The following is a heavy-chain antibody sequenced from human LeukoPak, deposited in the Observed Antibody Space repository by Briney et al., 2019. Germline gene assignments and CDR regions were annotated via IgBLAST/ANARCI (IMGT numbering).Heavy chain of an antibody. V-gene: IGHV4-59*08. CDR2: IFHSGGT. CDR1: GGSISRFY. J-gene: IGHJ3*01. D-gene: IGHD2-21*01. Sequence: SETLSLTCSVSGGSISRFYWSWIRRPPGKGLEWIGYIFHSGGTKYNPSLKSRVSISLDTPKKQFSLKLTSVTATDTAVYFCARHEGHCSGGNCYSNAFDVWGQGTMVTVSS. CDR3: ARHEGHCSGGNCYSNAFDV.